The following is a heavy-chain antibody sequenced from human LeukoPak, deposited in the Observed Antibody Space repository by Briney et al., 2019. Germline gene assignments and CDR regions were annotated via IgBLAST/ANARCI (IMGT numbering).Heavy chain of an antibody. CDR1: SHSMSDYY. CDR2: ISYSGGV. CDR3: VIVHYSSGSLSSWFDP. Sequence: SETLSLTCTVSSHSMSDYYGGWIRQPPGKGLEWIGYISYSGGVTYNPSLKPPVTISLDTSRNQFSLKLSSVTAADTAIYYCVIVHYSSGSLSSWFDPWGRGTLVTVSS. V-gene: IGHV4-59*08. J-gene: IGHJ5*02. D-gene: IGHD3-10*01.